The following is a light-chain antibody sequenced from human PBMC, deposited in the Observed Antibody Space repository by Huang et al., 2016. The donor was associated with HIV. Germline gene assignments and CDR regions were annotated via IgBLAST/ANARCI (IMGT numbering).Light chain of an antibody. J-gene: IGKJ3*01. Sequence: DVVMTQSPDSLAVSLGERATINCKSSQSILYSSTDKNYLAWYHQKPGQPPKLIIYWASTRESGVPDRFSGSGSGTDFTLTISSLQAEDVAVYYCQQYYSSPFTFGPGTKVDIK. CDR1: QSILYSSTDKNY. V-gene: IGKV4-1*01. CDR3: QQYYSSPFT. CDR2: WAS.